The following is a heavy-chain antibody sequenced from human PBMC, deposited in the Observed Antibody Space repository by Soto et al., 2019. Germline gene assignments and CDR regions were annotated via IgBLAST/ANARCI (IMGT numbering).Heavy chain of an antibody. CDR2: IYDTGAT. D-gene: IGHD3-10*01. J-gene: IGHJ5*01. CDR3: ARVGTVGMSGSPGDS. V-gene: IGHV4-38-2*01. CDR1: GYAISSGFY. Sequence: PAETLSLTCDVSGYAISSGFYWAWIRQPPGKRLEGIGNIYDTGATYYDPSLKSRVTISVDTSKNQFSLQLGSLTAADTAVFYCARVGTVGMSGSPGDSWGQGTLVTVSS.